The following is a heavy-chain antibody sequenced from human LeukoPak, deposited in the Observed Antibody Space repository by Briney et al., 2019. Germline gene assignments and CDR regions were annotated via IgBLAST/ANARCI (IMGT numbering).Heavy chain of an antibody. D-gene: IGHD1-1*01. CDR1: GGSFSDYY. J-gene: IGHJ5*02. V-gene: IGHV4-34*01. CDR3: AREGTSGTPLNWFDP. CDR2: IYHSGIT. Sequence: SETLSLTCAVYGGSFSDYYWNWIRQPPGKELEWIGEIYHSGITNYNPSLKSRVTISIDTSKNQFSLKLSSVTAADTAVYYCAREGTSGTPLNWFDPWGQGTLVTVSS.